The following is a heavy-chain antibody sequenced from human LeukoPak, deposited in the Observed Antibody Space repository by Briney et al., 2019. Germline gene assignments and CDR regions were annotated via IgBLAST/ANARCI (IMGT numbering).Heavy chain of an antibody. CDR2: ISWNSGSI. CDR3: AKGLGRYFDWFPFGY. D-gene: IGHD3-9*01. CDR1: GFTFDDYA. V-gene: IGHV3-9*01. Sequence: SLRLSCAASGFTFDDYAMHWVRQAPGKGLEWVSGISWNSGSIGYADSVKGRFTISRDNAKNSLYLQMNSLRAEDTALYYCAKGLGRYFDWFPFGYWGQGTLVTVSS. J-gene: IGHJ4*02.